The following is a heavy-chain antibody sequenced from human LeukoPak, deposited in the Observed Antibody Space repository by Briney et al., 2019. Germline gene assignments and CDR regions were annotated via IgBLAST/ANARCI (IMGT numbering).Heavy chain of an antibody. Sequence: GGSLRLSCAASGFTFSNYSMHWVRQAPGKGLEWVASVSYDGSDKNYADSVQRRFTISRDNSDNTLYLQMNSLGAEDTAVYYCAKASSYDSSGYYYYFDYWGQGTLVTVSS. V-gene: IGHV3-30*18. CDR3: AKASSYDSSGYYYYFDY. CDR1: GFTFSNYS. CDR2: VSYDGSDK. D-gene: IGHD3-22*01. J-gene: IGHJ4*02.